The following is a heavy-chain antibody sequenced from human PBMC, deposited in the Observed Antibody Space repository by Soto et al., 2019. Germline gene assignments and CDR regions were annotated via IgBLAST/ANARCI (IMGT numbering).Heavy chain of an antibody. CDR2: ISGSGGST. CDR3: AKGGLYGSGSYYNAGTYYYYGMDV. J-gene: IGHJ6*02. Sequence: EVQLLEFGGGLVQPGGSLRLSCAASGFTFSSYAMSWVRQAPGKGLEWVSAISGSGGSTYYADSVKGRFTVSRDNSKNTVYLQMNSLRAEDTAVYYCAKGGLYGSGSYYNAGTYYYYGMDVWGQGTTVTVSS. V-gene: IGHV3-23*01. D-gene: IGHD3-10*01. CDR1: GFTFSSYA.